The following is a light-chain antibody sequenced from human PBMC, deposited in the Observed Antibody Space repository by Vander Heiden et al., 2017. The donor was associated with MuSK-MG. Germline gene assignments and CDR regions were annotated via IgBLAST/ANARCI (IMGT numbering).Light chain of an antibody. CDR2: DAY. V-gene: IGKV1-5*01. CDR3: QQYNSYSGT. Sequence: DIQMTQSPSTLSASVGDRVTITCRASQNINGWLAWYQQKPGKAPKLLIYDAYSLESEVPSRFSGSGSGTEFTLTISSLQPDDFATYYCQQYNSYSGTFGQGTKVEIK. CDR1: QNINGW. J-gene: IGKJ1*01.